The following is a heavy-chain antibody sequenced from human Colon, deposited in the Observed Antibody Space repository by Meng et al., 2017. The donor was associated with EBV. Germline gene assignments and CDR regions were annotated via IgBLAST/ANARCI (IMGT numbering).Heavy chain of an antibody. V-gene: IGHV4-31*11. Sequence: VQLQEAGPGLVKPSQTLARTVAFCGCSVSCGVYYWTWIRQHPGKGLEWFGHIYYSGSTFYNPSLKRRVIISIDTSKNQFSLNLRSVTAADTAVYYCARVSSGWDYFDYWGQGTLVTVSS. D-gene: IGHD6-19*01. CDR1: GCSVSCGVYY. CDR2: IYYSGST. CDR3: ARVSSGWDYFDY. J-gene: IGHJ4*02.